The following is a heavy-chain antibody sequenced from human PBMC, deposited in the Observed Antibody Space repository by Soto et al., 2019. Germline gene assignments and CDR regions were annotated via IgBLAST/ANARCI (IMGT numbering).Heavy chain of an antibody. J-gene: IGHJ4*02. CDR3: ARDIVLVPAAMIDY. CDR1: GFTFSSYA. CDR2: ISYDGSNK. D-gene: IGHD2-2*01. V-gene: IGHV3-30-3*01. Sequence: QVQLVESGGGVVQPGRSLRLSCAASGFTFSSYAMHWVRQAPGKGLEWVAVISYDGSNKYYADSVKGRFTISRDNSKNTLYLQMNSLRAEDTAVCYCARDIVLVPAAMIDYWGQGTLVTVSS.